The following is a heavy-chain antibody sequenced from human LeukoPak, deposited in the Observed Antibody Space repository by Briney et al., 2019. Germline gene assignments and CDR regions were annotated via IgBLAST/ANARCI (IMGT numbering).Heavy chain of an antibody. CDR1: GYSFTSYW. CDR2: IYPGDSDT. D-gene: IGHD3-10*01. CDR3: ARRNYYGSVVDLGYYYGMDV. Sequence: GESLKISCKGSGYSFTSYWIGWVRQMPGKGLEWMGIIYPGDSDTRYSPSFQGQVTISADKSISTAYLQWSSLKASDTAMYYCARRNYYGSVVDLGYYYGMDVWGQGTTVTVSS. J-gene: IGHJ6*02. V-gene: IGHV5-51*01.